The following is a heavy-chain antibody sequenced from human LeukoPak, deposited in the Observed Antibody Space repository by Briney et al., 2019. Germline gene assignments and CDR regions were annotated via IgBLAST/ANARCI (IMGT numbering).Heavy chain of an antibody. CDR1: GYTFTDYY. D-gene: IGHD3-16*01. J-gene: IGHJ4*02. CDR3: ARVRYRLDETYIDY. Sequence: ASVKVSCTASGYTFTDYYMHWVRQAPGQGLEWMGWINPNSGGTNYAQKFQGRVTMTRDTSISTAYMELSRLRYDDTAVYYCARVRYRLDETYIDYWGQGTLVTVSS. V-gene: IGHV1-2*02. CDR2: INPNSGGT.